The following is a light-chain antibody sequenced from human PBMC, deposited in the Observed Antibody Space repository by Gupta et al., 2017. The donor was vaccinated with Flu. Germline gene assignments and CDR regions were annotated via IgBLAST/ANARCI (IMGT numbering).Light chain of an antibody. CDR2: DDT. J-gene: IGLJ3*02. V-gene: IGLV3-21*02. CDR3: HVWDSSDNHGV. CDR1: NIGSKM. Sequence: SFVVTLPPSVSLAPGQTARITCGGENIGSKMVHWYHQKPGQAPVLVVYDDTHRPSGIPERVSGSNSGNTATLTISRVEAGDEADYSCHVWDSSDNHGVFAGGTKLTVL.